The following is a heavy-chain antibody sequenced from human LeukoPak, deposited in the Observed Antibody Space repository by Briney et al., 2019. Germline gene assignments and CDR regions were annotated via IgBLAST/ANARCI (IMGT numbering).Heavy chain of an antibody. D-gene: IGHD6-19*01. CDR2: ISSSSSYI. Sequence: GGSLRLSCAASGFTFSSYSMNWVRQAPGKGLEWVSSISSSSSYIYYADSVKGRFTISRDNAKNSLYLQMNSLRAEDTALYCCAKDIYSSGWYSFDYWGQGTLVTVSS. CDR1: GFTFSSYS. CDR3: AKDIYSSGWYSFDY. V-gene: IGHV3-21*04. J-gene: IGHJ4*02.